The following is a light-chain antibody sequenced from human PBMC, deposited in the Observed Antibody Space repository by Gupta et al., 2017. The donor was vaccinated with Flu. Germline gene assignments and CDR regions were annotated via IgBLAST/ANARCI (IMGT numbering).Light chain of an antibody. J-gene: IGKJ1*01. Sequence: GDRVTITCRASQSISSYLNWYQQKPGKAPKLLIYAASSLQSGVPSRFSGSGSGTDFTLTISSLQPEDFATYYCQQSYSTPHVFGQGTKVEIK. CDR1: QSISSY. V-gene: IGKV1-39*01. CDR3: QQSYSTPHV. CDR2: AAS.